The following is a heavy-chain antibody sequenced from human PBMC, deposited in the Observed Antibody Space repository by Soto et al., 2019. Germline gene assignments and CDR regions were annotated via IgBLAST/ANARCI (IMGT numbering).Heavy chain of an antibody. CDR3: ARDRGSGSSTGY. CDR2: ISSSSSYI. CDR1: GFTFSSYS. D-gene: IGHD1-26*01. V-gene: IGHV3-21*01. Sequence: EVQLVESGGGLVKPGGSLRLSCAASGFTFSSYSMTWVRQAPGKGLEWVSSISSSSSYIYYADSVKGRFTISRDNAKNSLYLQMNSLRAEDTAVYYCARDRGSGSSTGYWGQGTLVTVSS. J-gene: IGHJ4*02.